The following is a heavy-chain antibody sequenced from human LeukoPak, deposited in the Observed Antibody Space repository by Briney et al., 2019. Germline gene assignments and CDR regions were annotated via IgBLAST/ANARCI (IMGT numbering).Heavy chain of an antibody. V-gene: IGHV1-2*02. J-gene: IGHJ3*02. D-gene: IGHD5-12*01. CDR2: INPNSGGT. CDR1: GYTFTGYY. Sequence: ASVKVSCKASGYTFTGYYMHWVRQAPGQGLEWMGWINPNSGGTNHAQKFQGRVTMTRDTSISTAYMELSRLRSDDTAVYYCARAGYSGYPPQDDAFDIWGQGTMVTVSS. CDR3: ARAGYSGYPPQDDAFDI.